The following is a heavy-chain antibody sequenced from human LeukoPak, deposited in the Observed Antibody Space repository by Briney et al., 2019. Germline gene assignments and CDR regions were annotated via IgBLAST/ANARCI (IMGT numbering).Heavy chain of an antibody. CDR1: GGSFSGYY. D-gene: IGHD5-18*01. V-gene: IGHV4-34*01. J-gene: IGHJ5*02. CDR2: INHSGST. CDR3: ASLRRRGYSYGHRWFDP. Sequence: PSETLSLTCAVYGGSFSGYYWSWIRQPPGEGLEWIGEINHSGSTNYNPSLKSRVTISVDTSKNQFSLKLSSVTAADTAVYYCASLRRRGYSYGHRWFDPWGQGTLVTVSS.